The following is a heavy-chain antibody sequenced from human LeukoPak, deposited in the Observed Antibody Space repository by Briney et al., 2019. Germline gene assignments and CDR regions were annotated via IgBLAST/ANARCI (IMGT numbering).Heavy chain of an antibody. V-gene: IGHV5-51*01. J-gene: IGHJ4*02. CDR1: GYTFTTYW. CDR2: IYPGDSDT. D-gene: IGHD6-19*01. CDR3: ARTGYSSGWYGGFDY. Sequence: GESLKISCKASGYTFTTYWIGWERQMPGKGLEWMGIIYPGDSDTRYSPSFQGQVTISADKSISTAYLQWSSLKASDIAMYYCARTGYSSGWYGGFDYWGQGTLVTVSS.